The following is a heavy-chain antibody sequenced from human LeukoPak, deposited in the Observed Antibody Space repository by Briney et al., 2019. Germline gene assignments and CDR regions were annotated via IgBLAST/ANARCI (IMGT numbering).Heavy chain of an antibody. V-gene: IGHV3-23*01. J-gene: IGHJ4*02. CDR1: GFTFSSYA. CDR3: AKASCSSTSCYSFDY. Sequence: GGSPRLSCAASGFTFSSYAMSWVRQAPGKGLEWVSAISGSGGSTYYADSVKGRFTISRDNSKNTLYLQMNSLRAEDTAVYYCAKASCSSTSCYSFDYWGQGTLVTVSS. CDR2: ISGSGGST. D-gene: IGHD2-2*02.